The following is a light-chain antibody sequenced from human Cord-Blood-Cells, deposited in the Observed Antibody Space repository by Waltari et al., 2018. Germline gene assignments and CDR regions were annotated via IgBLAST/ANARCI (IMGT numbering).Light chain of an antibody. CDR1: ALPKQY. V-gene: IGLV3-25*03. J-gene: IGLJ3*02. Sequence: SYELTQPPSVSVSPGQTARSTCSGDALPKQYAYWYQQKPGQAPVLVIYKDSERPSGIPERFSSSSAGTTVTLTIIGVQAEDEADYYCQSADSSGTWVFGGGTKLTVL. CDR2: KDS. CDR3: QSADSSGTWV.